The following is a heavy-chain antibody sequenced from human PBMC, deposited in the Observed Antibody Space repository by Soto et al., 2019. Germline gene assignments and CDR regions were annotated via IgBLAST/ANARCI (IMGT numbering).Heavy chain of an antibody. CDR3: ARDVEVVVAANYYYYYGMDV. CDR1: GFTFSSYG. V-gene: IGHV3-33*01. D-gene: IGHD2-15*01. J-gene: IGHJ6*02. CDR2: IWYDGSNK. Sequence: QVQLVESGGGVVQPGRSLRLSCAASGFTFSSYGMHWVRQAPGKGLEWVAVIWYDGSNKYYADSVKGRFTISRDNSKNTLYLQMNSLRAEDTAVYYCARDVEVVVAANYYYYYGMDVWGQGTTVTVSS.